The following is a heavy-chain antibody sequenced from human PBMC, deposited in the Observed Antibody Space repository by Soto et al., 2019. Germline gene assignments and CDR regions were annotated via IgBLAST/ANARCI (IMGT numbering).Heavy chain of an antibody. CDR1: GFTFNSHG. CDR3: AQDRTEILAEVSWLES. CDR2: ISYDGSNK. Sequence: QVLLVESGGGVVQPGGSLTLSCVGSGFTFNSHGMHWVRQAPGKGLEWVAVISYDGSNKYYEESVKGRFTISRDNSRNTVYLQLNSLRAEDTALYYCAQDRTEILAEVSWLESWGQGTLVTVSA. J-gene: IGHJ5*02. D-gene: IGHD5-12*01. V-gene: IGHV3-30*18.